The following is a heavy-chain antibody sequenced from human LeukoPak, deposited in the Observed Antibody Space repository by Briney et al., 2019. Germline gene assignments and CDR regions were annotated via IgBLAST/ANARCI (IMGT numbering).Heavy chain of an antibody. D-gene: IGHD2-15*01. V-gene: IGHV1-8*02. CDR3: ARRRAANVDY. CDR2: MNPNSGNT. CDR1: GGTFSTYA. J-gene: IGHJ4*02. Sequence: ASVKVSCKASGGTFSTYAINWVRQAPGQGLEWMGWMNPNSGNTGYAQKFQGRVTMTRNTSISTAYMELSSLRSEDTAVYYCARRRAANVDYWGQGTLVTVSS.